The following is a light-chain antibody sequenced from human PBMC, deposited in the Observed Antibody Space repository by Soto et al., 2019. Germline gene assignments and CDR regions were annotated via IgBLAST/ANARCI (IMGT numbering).Light chain of an antibody. CDR2: AAS. J-gene: IGKJ5*01. V-gene: IGKV1-39*01. CDR1: QSIVTY. Sequence: DIQMTQSPSSLSASVGDRVTITCRASQSIVTYLNWYQKKPGKAPKLLIYAASTLQRGVPSRFSGSGSGTDFTLTIGSLQPEDSATYYCQQSYSPPPITFGQGTRLEI. CDR3: QQSYSPPPIT.